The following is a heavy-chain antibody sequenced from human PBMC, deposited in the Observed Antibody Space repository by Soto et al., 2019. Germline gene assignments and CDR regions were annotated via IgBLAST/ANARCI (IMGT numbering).Heavy chain of an antibody. CDR1: EDTFKNYG. CDR3: VREAPSGSYYAN. D-gene: IGHD5-12*01. CDR2: IITLFGNA. Sequence: QEQLVQSGAEVRRPGSSVKISCKASEDTFKNYGICWVRQAPGQRLEWVGGIITLFGNANSPQKFQGRVTITADKSTDTVYLELSTPPSDDTAVYYFVREAPSGSYYANWCQGNPVTVSS. V-gene: IGHV1-69*06. J-gene: IGHJ4*01.